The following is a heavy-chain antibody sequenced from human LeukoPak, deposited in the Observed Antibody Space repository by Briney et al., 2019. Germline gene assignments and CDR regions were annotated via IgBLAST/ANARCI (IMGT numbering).Heavy chain of an antibody. CDR2: FFYSGST. V-gene: IGHV4-39*01. CDR1: GGSISSRTYY. CDR3: ARSSEDFYGSGKFDP. Sequence: SETLSLTCTVSGGSISSRTYYWGWIRQPPGTGLEWIGSFFYSGSTYSNPSLKSRLTFSVDTSKNQFSLNLDSVTAADTAVYYCARSSEDFYGSGKFDPWGQGTLVTVSS. D-gene: IGHD3-10*01. J-gene: IGHJ5*02.